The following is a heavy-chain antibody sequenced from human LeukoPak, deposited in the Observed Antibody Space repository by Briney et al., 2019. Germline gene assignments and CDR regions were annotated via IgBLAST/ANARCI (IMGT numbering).Heavy chain of an antibody. D-gene: IGHD2-2*01. J-gene: IGHJ4*02. CDR1: GGSFSGYY. CDR2: INHSGST. CDR3: ARGGYCSSTSCSSFDY. Sequence: SETLSLTCAVYGGSFSGYYWSWIRQPPGKGLEWIGEINHSGSTNYNPSLKSRVTISVDTSKNRFSLKLSSVTAADTAVYYCARGGYCSSTSCSSFDYWGQGTLVTVSS. V-gene: IGHV4-34*01.